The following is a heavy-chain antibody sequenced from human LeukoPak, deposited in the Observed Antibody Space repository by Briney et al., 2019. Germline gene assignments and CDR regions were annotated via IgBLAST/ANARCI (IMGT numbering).Heavy chain of an antibody. CDR2: ISYDESNK. Sequence: PGRSLRLSCAASGFTFSSYAMHWVRQAPGKGLEWVAVISYDESNKYYADSVRGRFTISRDNSKNTLYLQMNSLRAEDTAVYYCASQPTTRWGYWGQGTLVSVSS. J-gene: IGHJ4*02. CDR1: GFTFSSYA. D-gene: IGHD1-1*01. V-gene: IGHV3-30*04. CDR3: ASQPTTRWGY.